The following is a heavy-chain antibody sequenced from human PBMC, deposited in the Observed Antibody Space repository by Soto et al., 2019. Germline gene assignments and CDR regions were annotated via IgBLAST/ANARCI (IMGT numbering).Heavy chain of an antibody. Sequence: EVQLLESGGGLVQPGGSLRLSCAASGLTLSGYAMTWVRQAPGKGLEWVSGISGSGGATYYADSVKGRFTISRDNSHNTLYLQMNSLRPEDTAVDYCAKGPGGSRHYFDYWGQGTLVTVSS. V-gene: IGHV3-23*01. D-gene: IGHD1-26*01. CDR2: ISGSGGAT. CDR1: GLTLSGYA. CDR3: AKGPGGSRHYFDY. J-gene: IGHJ4*02.